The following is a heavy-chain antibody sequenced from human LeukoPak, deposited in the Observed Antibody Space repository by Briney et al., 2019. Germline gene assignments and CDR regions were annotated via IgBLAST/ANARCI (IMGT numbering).Heavy chain of an antibody. CDR1: GFTLSSYS. CDR3: TRDPNALDY. CDR2: ITSSSSTI. V-gene: IGHV3-48*02. J-gene: IGHJ4*02. Sequence: GGSLRLSCATSGFTLSSYSMNWVRQAPGKGLEWVSYITSSSSTIHYADSVKGRFTISRDNAKNSLYLQMNDLRDEGTAVYYCTRDPNALDYWGQGTLVTVSS.